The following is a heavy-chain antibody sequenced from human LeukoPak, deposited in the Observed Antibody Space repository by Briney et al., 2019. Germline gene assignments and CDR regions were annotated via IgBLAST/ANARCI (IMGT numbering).Heavy chain of an antibody. CDR2: IYYSGST. CDR3: SRRLSGPLDY. J-gene: IGHJ4*02. V-gene: IGHV4-39*01. CDR1: GGSISSSNYY. D-gene: IGHD3-16*01. Sequence: PSETLSLTCTVSGGSISSSNYYWGWSRQPPGKVVEWIGSIYYSGSTYYNPSLKSRVTISVDTSKNQFSLELSSVTAADTAVYYCSRRLSGPLDYWGQGTLVTVSS.